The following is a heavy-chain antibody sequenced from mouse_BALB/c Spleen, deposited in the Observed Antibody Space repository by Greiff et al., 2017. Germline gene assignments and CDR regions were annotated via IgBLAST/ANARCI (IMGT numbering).Heavy chain of an antibody. D-gene: IGHD2-4*01. CDR2: IYPGSGST. CDR3: TRMITTSYWYFDV. CDR1: GYTFTSYW. J-gene: IGHJ1*01. V-gene: IGHV1S22*01. Sequence: LKQPGSELVRPGASVKLSCKASGYTFTSYWMHWVKQRPGQGLEWIGNIYPGSGSTNYDEKFKSKATLTVDTSSSTAYMQLSSLTSEDSAVYYCTRMITTSYWYFDVWGAGTTVTVSS.